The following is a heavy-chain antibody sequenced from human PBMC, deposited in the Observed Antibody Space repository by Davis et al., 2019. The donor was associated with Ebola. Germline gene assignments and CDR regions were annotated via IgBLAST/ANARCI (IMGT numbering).Heavy chain of an antibody. D-gene: IGHD3-22*01. CDR1: GYRFTTYG. J-gene: IGHJ5*01. Sequence: ASVQVSCKASGYRFTTYGITWVRQAPGQGLEWMGWISTYNDNTKYAQKFEGRVTMTTDTSTNTSYMELRSLRSDDTAVYYCARDGDIIMVVTSNENWFDSWGQGTLVTVSS. CDR3: ARDGDIIMVVTSNENWFDS. V-gene: IGHV1-18*01. CDR2: ISTYNDNT.